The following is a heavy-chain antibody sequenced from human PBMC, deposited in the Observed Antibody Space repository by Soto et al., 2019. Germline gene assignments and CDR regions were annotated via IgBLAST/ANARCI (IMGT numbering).Heavy chain of an antibody. CDR1: GGSISSGDYY. CDR2: IYYSGST. D-gene: IGHD3-3*01. Sequence: SETLSLTCTVSGGSISSGDYYRSWIRQTPGKGLEWIGYIYYSGSTYYNPSLKSRVTISVDTSKNQFSLKLSSVTAADTAVYYCASNFQYYDFWSGPLRYYYGMDVWGEGTTVTGSS. CDR3: ASNFQYYDFWSGPLRYYYGMDV. J-gene: IGHJ6*04. V-gene: IGHV4-30-4*01.